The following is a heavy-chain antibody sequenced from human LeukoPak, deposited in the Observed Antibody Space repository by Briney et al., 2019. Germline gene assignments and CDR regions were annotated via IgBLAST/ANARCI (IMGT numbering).Heavy chain of an antibody. Sequence: ASVKVSCKASGGTFSSYAISWVRQAPGQGLEWMGGIIPIFGTANYAQKFQGRVTITADKSTSTAYMELSSLRSEDTAVYYCARVWYGDYPGSPFDYWGQGTLVTVSS. CDR3: ARVWYGDYPGSPFDY. CDR2: IIPIFGTA. D-gene: IGHD4-17*01. J-gene: IGHJ4*02. CDR1: GGTFSSYA. V-gene: IGHV1-69*06.